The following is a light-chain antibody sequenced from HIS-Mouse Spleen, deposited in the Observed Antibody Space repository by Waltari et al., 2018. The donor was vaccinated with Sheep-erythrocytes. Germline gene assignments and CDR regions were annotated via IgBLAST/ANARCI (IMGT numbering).Light chain of an antibody. CDR2: QDS. J-gene: IGLJ2*01. CDR3: QAWDSSTAV. V-gene: IGLV3-1*01. CDR1: KLGYKY. Sequence: SYELTQPPSVSVSPGQTASIPCSGDKLGYKYACWYQQKPGQSPVLVIYQDSKRPSGIPERFSGSNSGNTDTLTISGTQAMDEADYYCQAWDSSTAVFGGGTKLTVL.